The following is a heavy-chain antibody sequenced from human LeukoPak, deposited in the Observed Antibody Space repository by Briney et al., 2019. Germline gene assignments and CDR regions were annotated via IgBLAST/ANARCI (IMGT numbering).Heavy chain of an antibody. CDR1: GYTFATYG. V-gene: IGHV1-18*01. CDR2: ISAHNGQT. J-gene: IGHJ4*02. D-gene: IGHD3-16*02. Sequence: ASVKVSCKASGYTFATYGFCWVRQVPGQGLERMGWISAHNGQTKSAQRFQDRVKMTTDTSTSTAYMELKSLTSDDTAVYYCAKVVGDRIDYWGQGTLVTVSS. CDR3: AKVVGDRIDY.